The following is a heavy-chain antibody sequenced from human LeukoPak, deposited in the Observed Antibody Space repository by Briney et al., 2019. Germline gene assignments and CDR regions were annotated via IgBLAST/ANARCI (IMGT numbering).Heavy chain of an antibody. CDR3: AKDYWSGYYDY. V-gene: IGHV3-30*18. D-gene: IGHD3-3*01. Sequence: GGSLRLSCAASGFTFSSYGMHWVRQAPGKGLEWVAVILYDGSNKYYADSVKGRFTISRDNSKNTLYLQMNSLRAEDTAVYYCAKDYWSGYYDYWGQGTLVTVSS. CDR1: GFTFSSYG. CDR2: ILYDGSNK. J-gene: IGHJ4*02.